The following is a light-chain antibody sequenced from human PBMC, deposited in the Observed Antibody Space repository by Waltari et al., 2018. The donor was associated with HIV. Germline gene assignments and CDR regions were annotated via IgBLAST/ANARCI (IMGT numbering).Light chain of an antibody. CDR3: QSYDTRLSAWV. CDR1: SSNIGAGSD. V-gene: IGLV1-40*01. Sequence: QSVLTQPPSVSGAPGQRVTISCTGGSSNIGAGSDVHWYQQLPRTAPKLPIHENSNRPAGVPDRFSGSMTGTSASLDITGRQAEDEADYYCQSYDTRLSAWVFGGGTKLTVL. J-gene: IGLJ3*02. CDR2: ENS.